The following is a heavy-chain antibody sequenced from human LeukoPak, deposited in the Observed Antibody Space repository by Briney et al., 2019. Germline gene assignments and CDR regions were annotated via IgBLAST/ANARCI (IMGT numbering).Heavy chain of an antibody. CDR2: ISYDGSNK. V-gene: IGHV3-30-3*01. D-gene: IGHD3-22*01. Sequence: GGSLRLSCAASGFTFSSYAMHWVRQAPGKGLVGVAVISYDGSNKYYADSVKGRFTISRDNSKNTLYLQMNRLRAEDTAIYYCVRRQGSYFDTSGYYDGWGQGTLVTVSS. CDR3: VRRQGSYFDTSGYYDG. CDR1: GFTFSSYA. J-gene: IGHJ4*02.